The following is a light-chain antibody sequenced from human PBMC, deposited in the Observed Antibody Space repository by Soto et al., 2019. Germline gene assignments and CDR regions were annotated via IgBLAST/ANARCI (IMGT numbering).Light chain of an antibody. Sequence: DIQMTQSPSSLSASVGDRVTITCRASQGISNYLAWYQQQPGKVPKLLIYVASTLQSGVPSRFSGSGSGTDSTLTISSLQPEDVATYYSQKYNSAPWTFGQGTMLEIK. V-gene: IGKV1-27*01. CDR2: VAS. J-gene: IGKJ1*01. CDR1: QGISNY. CDR3: QKYNSAPWT.